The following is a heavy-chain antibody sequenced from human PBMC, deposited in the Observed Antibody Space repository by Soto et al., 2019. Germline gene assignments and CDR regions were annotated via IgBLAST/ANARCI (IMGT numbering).Heavy chain of an antibody. CDR3: ARGPANYGGNSGSVYNWFDP. J-gene: IGHJ5*02. V-gene: IGHV1-69*13. CDR1: GGTFSSYA. Sequence: SVKVSCKASGGTFSSYAISWVRQAPGQGLEWMGGIIPIFGTANYAQKFQGRVTITADESTSTAYMELSSLRSEDTAVYYCARGPANYGGNSGSVYNWFDPWGQGTLVTVS. CDR2: IIPIFGTA. D-gene: IGHD4-17*01.